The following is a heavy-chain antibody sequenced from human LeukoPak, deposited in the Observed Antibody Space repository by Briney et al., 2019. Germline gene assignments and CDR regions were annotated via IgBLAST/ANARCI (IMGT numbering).Heavy chain of an antibody. CDR3: ARWRQNYNYALGGMDV. CDR1: GYTFTGYY. CDR2: INPNSGGT. Sequence: ASVKVSCKASGYTFTGYYMHWVRQAPGQGLEWMGWINPNSGGTNYAQKFQGRVTMTRDTSISTAYMELSRLRSDDTAVYYCARWRQNYNYALGGMDVWGQGTTVTVSS. V-gene: IGHV1-2*02. J-gene: IGHJ6*02. D-gene: IGHD5-24*01.